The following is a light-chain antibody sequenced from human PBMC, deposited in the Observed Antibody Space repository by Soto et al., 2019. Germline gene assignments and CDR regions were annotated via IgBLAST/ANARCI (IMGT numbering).Light chain of an antibody. CDR1: QDISNY. Sequence: DIQMTQSPSSLSASVGDRVTITCQASQDISNYLNWYQQKPGKSPKLLIYDASNLETGVPSRFSGSGSGTDFTFTISSLQTEDIATYYCQQYENLPRTFGQGTKVEIK. J-gene: IGKJ1*01. CDR2: DAS. CDR3: QQYENLPRT. V-gene: IGKV1-33*01.